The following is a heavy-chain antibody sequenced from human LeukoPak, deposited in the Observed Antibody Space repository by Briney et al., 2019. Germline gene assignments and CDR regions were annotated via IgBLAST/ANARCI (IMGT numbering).Heavy chain of an antibody. CDR3: AGDLEHRH. CDR1: GGSISSYC. CDR2: VYTSWST. Sequence: SETLSLTCTVSGGSISSYCWSWIRQPAGKGLEWIGRVYTSWSTNYNPSLKSRVTMSLDTSKNQFSLNLSSVTAADTAVYYCAGDLEHRHWGQGTLVTVSS. D-gene: IGHD1-1*01. J-gene: IGHJ4*02. V-gene: IGHV4-4*07.